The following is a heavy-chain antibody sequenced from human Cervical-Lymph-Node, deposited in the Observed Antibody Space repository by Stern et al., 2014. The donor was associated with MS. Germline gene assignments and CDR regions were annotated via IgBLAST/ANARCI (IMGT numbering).Heavy chain of an antibody. CDR2: IYIGGST. J-gene: IGHJ4*02. CDR3: AKVRGRDFTD. D-gene: IGHD2-15*01. V-gene: IGHV3-66*01. CDR1: GFTVSYNY. Sequence: EVQLVESGGGLVQPGGSLRLSCAASGFTVSYNYMSWVRQAPGKGLEWVSFIYIGGSTDYADSVKDRFIISRDNSKNTLFLQMNSLKVEDTAIYYCAKVRGRDFTDWGQGTLVTVSS.